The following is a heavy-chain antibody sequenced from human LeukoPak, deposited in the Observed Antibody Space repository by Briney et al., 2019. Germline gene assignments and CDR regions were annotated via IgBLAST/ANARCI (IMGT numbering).Heavy chain of an antibody. CDR1: GFTFRTYW. V-gene: IGHV3-7*01. CDR2: IKPDGSKT. J-gene: IGHJ4*02. D-gene: IGHD1-14*01. CDR3: GRFGYKAGVDL. Sequence: GGSLRLSCAASGFTFRTYWMTWVRQAPGEGLEFVANIKPDGSKTYYVDPMRGRFTISRDNAKNLLYLQMNSLRGEDTAVYYCGRFGYKAGVDLWGQGTLVTASS.